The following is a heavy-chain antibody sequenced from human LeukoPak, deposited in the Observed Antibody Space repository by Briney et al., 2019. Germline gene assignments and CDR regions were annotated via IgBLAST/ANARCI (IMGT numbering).Heavy chain of an antibody. CDR3: AGVGAGTSR. CDR2: IFTSGST. J-gene: IGHJ4*02. V-gene: IGHV4-4*07. CDR1: GGSISSNY. D-gene: IGHD1-7*01. Sequence: SETLSLTCTVSGGSISSNYWSWIRQPAGKGLEWIGGIFTSGSTDYSPSLKSRVTMSLDTSKNQFSLKLTSVTAADTGMYYCAGVGAGTSRWGQGTLVTVSS.